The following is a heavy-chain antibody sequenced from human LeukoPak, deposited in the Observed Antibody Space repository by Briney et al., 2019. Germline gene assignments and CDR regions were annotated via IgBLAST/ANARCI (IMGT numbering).Heavy chain of an antibody. CDR1: GGSFSGYY. V-gene: IGHV4-34*01. J-gene: IGHJ3*02. D-gene: IGHD6-19*01. Sequence: PSETLSLTCAVYGGSFSGYYWSWIRQPPGKGLEWIGEINHSGSTNYSPSLKSRVTISVDTSKNQFSLKLSSVTAADTAVYYCARVSGWYSVAFDIWGQGTMVTVSS. CDR2: INHSGST. CDR3: ARVSGWYSVAFDI.